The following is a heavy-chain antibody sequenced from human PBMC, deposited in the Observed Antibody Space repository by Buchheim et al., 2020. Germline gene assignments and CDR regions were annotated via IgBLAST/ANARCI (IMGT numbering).Heavy chain of an antibody. J-gene: IGHJ4*02. V-gene: IGHV4-4*02. CDR2: ILHSGST. CDR1: GASINTHW. CDR3: ARNADFCLDY. Sequence: QVQLQESGPGLVKPSATLSLTCGVSGASINTHWWSWLRQPPGKGLEWIGEILHSGSTNYNPSLKSRVTLSMDKSKNQFPLTLTSVTAADTAVYYCARNADFCLDYWGQGTL.